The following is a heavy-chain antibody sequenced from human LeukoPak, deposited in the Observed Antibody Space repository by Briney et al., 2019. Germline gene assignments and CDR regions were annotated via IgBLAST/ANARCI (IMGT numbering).Heavy chain of an antibody. CDR1: GFTFSSYA. CDR3: ARAPGGGYYDFWSGYYPWYFDY. V-gene: IGHV3-30-3*01. D-gene: IGHD3-3*01. Sequence: PGRSLRLSCAASGFTFSSYAMHWVRQAPGKGLEWVAVISYDGSNKYYADSVKGRFTISRDNSKNTLYLQMNSLRVEDTAVYYCARAPGGGYYDFWSGYYPWYFDYWGQGTLVTVSS. CDR2: ISYDGSNK. J-gene: IGHJ4*02.